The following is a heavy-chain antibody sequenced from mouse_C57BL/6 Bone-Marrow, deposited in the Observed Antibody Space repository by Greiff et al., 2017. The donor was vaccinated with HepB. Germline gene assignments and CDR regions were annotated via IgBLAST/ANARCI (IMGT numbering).Heavy chain of an antibody. V-gene: IGHV1-26*01. CDR3: ARFSTIVTTGFDY. Sequence: EVQLQQSGPELVKPGASVKISCKASGYTFTDYYMNWVKQSHGKSLEWIGDINPNNGGTSYNQKFKGKATLTVDKSSSTAYMELRSLTSEDSAVYYCARFSTIVTTGFDYWGQGTTLTVSS. J-gene: IGHJ2*01. CDR2: INPNNGGT. D-gene: IGHD2-5*01. CDR1: GYTFTDYY.